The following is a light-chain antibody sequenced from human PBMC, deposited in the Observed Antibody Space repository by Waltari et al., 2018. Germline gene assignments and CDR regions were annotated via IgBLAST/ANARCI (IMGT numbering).Light chain of an antibody. CDR3: CSYAGSSTVV. CDR1: SRAVGRYNL. J-gene: IGLJ2*01. Sequence: QSALTPPASVSGSPGQSITISCTGTSRAVGRYNLTPWYQQHPGKAPKLMIYEGSKRPSGVSNRFSGSKSGNTASLTISGLQAEDEADYYCCSYAGSSTVVFGGGTKLTVL. CDR2: EGS. V-gene: IGLV2-23*01.